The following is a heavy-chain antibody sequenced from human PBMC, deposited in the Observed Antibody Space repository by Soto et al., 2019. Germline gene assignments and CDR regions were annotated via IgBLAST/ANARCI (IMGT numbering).Heavy chain of an antibody. Sequence: QLQLRESGSGLVKPSQTLSLTCTFSGAPITSGAYSWSWIRQPPGKGLEWIGFIYQSGSTHYNPSLNSRVTISVDRPKNHFSLQLTSLTAADTAVYYCARDMSGCSSSDCYLSGWFDPWGPGTLVTVSS. J-gene: IGHJ5*02. D-gene: IGHD2-21*02. V-gene: IGHV4-30-2*01. CDR1: GAPITSGAYS. CDR2: IYQSGST. CDR3: ARDMSGCSSSDCYLSGWFDP.